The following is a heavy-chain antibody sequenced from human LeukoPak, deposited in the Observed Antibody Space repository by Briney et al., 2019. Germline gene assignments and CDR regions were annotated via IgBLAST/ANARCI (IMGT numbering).Heavy chain of an antibody. J-gene: IGHJ3*02. CDR2: ISGSGGST. CDR3: AKGNIVGATRDAFDI. Sequence: PGGSLRLSCAASGFTFSSYAMSWVRQAPGKGLEWDSTISGSGGSTYYADSVKGRFTISRDNSKNTLYLQMNSLRAEDTAVYYCAKGNIVGATRDAFDIWGQGTMVTVSS. CDR1: GFTFSSYA. V-gene: IGHV3-23*01. D-gene: IGHD1-26*01.